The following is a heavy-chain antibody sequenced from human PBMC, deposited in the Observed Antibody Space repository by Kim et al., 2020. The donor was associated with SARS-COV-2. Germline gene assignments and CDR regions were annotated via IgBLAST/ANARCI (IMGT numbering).Heavy chain of an antibody. D-gene: IGHD6-25*01. CDR1: GYTFTGYY. J-gene: IGHJ6*02. V-gene: IGHV1-2*06. CDR2: INPNSGGT. Sequence: ASVKVSCKASGYTFTGYYMHWVRQAPGQGLEWMGRINPNSGGTNYAQKFQGRVTMTRDTSISTAYMELSRLRSDDTAVYYCARASLGQQRHYGMDVWGQGTTVTVSS. CDR3: ARASLGQQRHYGMDV.